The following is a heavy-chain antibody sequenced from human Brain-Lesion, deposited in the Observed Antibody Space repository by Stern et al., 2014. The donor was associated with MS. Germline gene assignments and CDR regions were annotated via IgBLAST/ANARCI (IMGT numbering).Heavy chain of an antibody. CDR2: ISRSGSII. Sequence: QVQLVQSGGGLVKPGGSLRLSCAASGFTFSDSYMNWIRQAPGKGLEWVSYISRSGSIIYYADTVKGRFTISRDNAKNSLYLQMNSLRAEDTAVYYCAMYGDSPFDYWGQGTLVTVSS. CDR1: GFTFSDSY. V-gene: IGHV3-11*01. D-gene: IGHD4-17*01. CDR3: AMYGDSPFDY. J-gene: IGHJ4*02.